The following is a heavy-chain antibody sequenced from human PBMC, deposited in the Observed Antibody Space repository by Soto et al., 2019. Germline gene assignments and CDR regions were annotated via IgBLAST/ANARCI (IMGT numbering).Heavy chain of an antibody. CDR3: AADKNYYDSSGYQDYYYAMDV. J-gene: IGHJ6*02. Sequence: SVKVSCKASGFTFTSSAVQWVRQARGQRLEWIGWIVVGSGNTNYAQKFQERVTITRDMSTSTAYIELSSLRSEDTAVYYCAADKNYYDSSGYQDYYYAMDVWGQGTTVTVSS. D-gene: IGHD3-22*01. CDR2: IVVGSGNT. V-gene: IGHV1-58*01. CDR1: GFTFTSSA.